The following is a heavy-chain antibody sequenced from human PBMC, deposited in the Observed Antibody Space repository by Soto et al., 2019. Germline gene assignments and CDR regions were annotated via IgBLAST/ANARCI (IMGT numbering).Heavy chain of an antibody. CDR3: ARDSSMVRGVTTDYYYGMDV. CDR2: IWYDGSNK. J-gene: IGHJ6*02. CDR1: GFTFSSYG. D-gene: IGHD3-10*01. Sequence: GSLRLSCAASGFTFSSYGMHWVRQAPGKGLEWVAVIWYDGSNKYYADSVKGRFAISRDNSKNTLYLQMNSLRAEDTAVYYCARDSSMVRGVTTDYYYGMDVWGQGTTVTVSS. V-gene: IGHV3-33*01.